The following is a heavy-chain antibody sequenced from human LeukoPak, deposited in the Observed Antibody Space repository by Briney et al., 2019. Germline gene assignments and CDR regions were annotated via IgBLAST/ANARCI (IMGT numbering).Heavy chain of an antibody. D-gene: IGHD3-16*01. CDR2: IYYSGST. V-gene: IGHV4-39*01. J-gene: IGHJ4*02. CDR1: GGSMSCSGYY. Sequence: SETLSLTCPVSGGSMSCSGYYWGWSRKPPGIVQEWLGSIYYSGSTYYNPSLKSRVTISVDTSKNQFSLKLSSVTAADTAVYYCARPWGAKPMEPFDYWGQGTLVTVSS. CDR3: ARPWGAKPMEPFDY.